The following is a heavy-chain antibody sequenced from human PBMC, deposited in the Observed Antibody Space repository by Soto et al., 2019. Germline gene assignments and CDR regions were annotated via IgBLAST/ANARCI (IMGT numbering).Heavy chain of an antibody. D-gene: IGHD6-19*01. V-gene: IGHV1-18*01. CDR3: ESAPQYSSGWSAAFDH. CDR2: ISAYNWNT. J-gene: IGHJ4*02. CDR1: GYTFTSFG. Sequence: QVQLVQSGAEVKKPGASVKVSCKASGYTFTSFGINWVRQAPGQGLEWMGWISAYNWNTNSAQKLQGRVTKTTDTATITADMELRSLRLDHTAVYYGESAPQYSSGWSAAFDHWGQGTLVTVSS.